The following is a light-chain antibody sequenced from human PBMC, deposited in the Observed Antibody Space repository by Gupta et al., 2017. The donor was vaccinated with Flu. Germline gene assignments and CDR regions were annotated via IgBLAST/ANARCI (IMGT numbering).Light chain of an antibody. CDR3: SSYGGNNNLV. CDR1: SSGVGGYNF. CDR2: EVS. J-gene: IGLJ3*02. Sequence: QFALTQPPSASGSPGQSITISCTGTSSGVGGYNFVSWYQHHPGKAPKLVIYEVSKRPSGVPDRFSGSKSGNTASLTVSGLQAEDEADYYCSSYGGNNNLVFGGGTKLTVL. V-gene: IGLV2-8*01.